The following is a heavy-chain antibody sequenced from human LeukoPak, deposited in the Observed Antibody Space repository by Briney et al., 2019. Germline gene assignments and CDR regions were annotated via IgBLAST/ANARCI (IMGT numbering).Heavy chain of an antibody. CDR2: ISSSSSTI. D-gene: IGHD2-2*01. V-gene: IGHV3-48*04. CDR3: ARDIVVVPAAPPYMDV. J-gene: IGHJ6*03. CDR1: GFTFSSYG. Sequence: GGSLRLSCAASGFTFSSYGMNWVRQAPGKGLEWVSYISSSSSTIYYADSVKGRFTISRDNAKNSLYLQMNSLRAEGTAVYYCARDIVVVPAAPPYMDVWGKGTTVTVSS.